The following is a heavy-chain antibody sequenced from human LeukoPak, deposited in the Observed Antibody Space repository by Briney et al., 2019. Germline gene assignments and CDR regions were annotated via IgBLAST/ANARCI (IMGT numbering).Heavy chain of an antibody. V-gene: IGHV3-7*01. J-gene: IGHJ4*02. Sequence: GGSLRLSCAASGFSFSTYWMSWVRQAPGKGLEWVANIKQDGSEKYYVDSVKGRFTISRDNAKNSLDLQMHGLRAEDTAVYYCARDRNPGYSYGCVGTDYWGQGTLVTVSS. D-gene: IGHD5-18*01. CDR3: ARDRNPGYSYGCVGTDY. CDR1: GFSFSTYW. CDR2: IKQDGSEK.